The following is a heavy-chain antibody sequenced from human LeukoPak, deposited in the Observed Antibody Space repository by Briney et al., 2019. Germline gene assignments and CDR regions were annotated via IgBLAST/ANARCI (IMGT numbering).Heavy chain of an antibody. V-gene: IGHV1-46*01. CDR3: ARGPRGLYSAYVFDY. D-gene: IGHD6-25*01. CDR2: INPSGGST. J-gene: IGHJ4*02. CDR1: GYTFTSYY. Sequence: ASVKVSCKASGYTFTSYYMHWVRQAPGQGLEWMGIINPSGGSTSYAQKFQGRVTMTRDTSTSTVYMELSSLRSEDTAVYYCARGPRGLYSAYVFDYWGQGTMVTVSS.